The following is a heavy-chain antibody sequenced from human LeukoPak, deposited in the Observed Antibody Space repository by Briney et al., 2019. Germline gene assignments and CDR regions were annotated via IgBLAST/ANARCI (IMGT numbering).Heavy chain of an antibody. CDR3: ARQRSYGPEPYDY. CDR1: GASISSYY. J-gene: IGHJ4*02. D-gene: IGHD5-18*01. CDR2: IFYSGSS. V-gene: IGHV4-59*01. Sequence: SETLSLTCTVSGASISSYYWSWIRQPPGKGLEWIGYIFYSGSSNYNPSLKGRVTISVDTSENQVSLKLSSVTAADTAVYYCARQRSYGPEPYDYWGQGTLVTVSS.